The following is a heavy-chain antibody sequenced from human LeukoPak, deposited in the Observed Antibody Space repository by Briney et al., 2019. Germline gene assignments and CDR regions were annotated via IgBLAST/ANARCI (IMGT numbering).Heavy chain of an antibody. Sequence: PCETLSLTCTVSGGSISSGDYYWTWIRQPPGKGLEWIGYIYYSGSAYYNPSLQSRLTISVDTSKNQFSLKLRSVTAADTAVYYCARGLGSSWYGDWGQGTLVTVSS. V-gene: IGHV4-30-4*01. CDR1: GGSISSGDYY. CDR3: ARGLGSSWYGD. D-gene: IGHD6-13*01. CDR2: IYYSGSA. J-gene: IGHJ4*02.